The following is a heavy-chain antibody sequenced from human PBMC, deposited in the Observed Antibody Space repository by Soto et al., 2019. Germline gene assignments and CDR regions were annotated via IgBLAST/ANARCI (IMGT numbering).Heavy chain of an antibody. CDR3: TRHRAAAGKAYYYGMDV. V-gene: IGHV3-73*01. CDR2: IRSKANSYAT. J-gene: IGHJ6*02. CDR1: GFTFSGSA. Sequence: GGSLRLSCAASGFTFSGSAMHWVRQASGKGLEWVGRIRSKANSYATAYATSVKGRFTISRDDSKNTAYLQMNSLKTEDTAVYYCTRHRAAAGKAYYYGMDVWGQGTTVTVSS. D-gene: IGHD6-13*01.